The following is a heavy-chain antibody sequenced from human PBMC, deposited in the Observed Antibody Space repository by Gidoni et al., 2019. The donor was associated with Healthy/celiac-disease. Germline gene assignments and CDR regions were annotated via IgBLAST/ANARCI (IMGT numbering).Heavy chain of an antibody. CDR1: GFTFSSYA. V-gene: IGHV3-23*01. CDR3: AKGGYYDFWSGYYFDY. D-gene: IGHD3-3*01. CDR2: ISGSGGST. Sequence: EVQLLESGGGLVQPGGSLRLSCAASGFTFSSYAMSWGRQAPGKGLEWGSAISGSGGSTYYADSVKGRFTISRDNPKNTLYLQMNSLRAEDTAVYYCAKGGYYDFWSGYYFDYWGQGTLVTVSS. J-gene: IGHJ4*02.